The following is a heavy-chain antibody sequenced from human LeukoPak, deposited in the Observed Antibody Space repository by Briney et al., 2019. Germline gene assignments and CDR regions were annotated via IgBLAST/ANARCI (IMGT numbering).Heavy chain of an antibody. CDR3: ARDHGDFVGVRVGLDS. CDR1: GYTFTNYA. D-gene: IGHD4-17*01. Sequence: ASVKVSCKASGYTFTNYAISWVRQAPGQGLEWVARISGYNGNTDYAQKVKDRLTVTADTSTAYLEMRGLTSDDTAVYYCARDHGDFVGVRVGLDSWGQGTLVTVSS. J-gene: IGHJ4*02. CDR2: ISGYNGNT. V-gene: IGHV1-18*01.